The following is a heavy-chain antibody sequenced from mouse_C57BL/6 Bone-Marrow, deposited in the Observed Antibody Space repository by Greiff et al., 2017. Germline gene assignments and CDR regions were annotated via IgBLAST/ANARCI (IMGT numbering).Heavy chain of an antibody. Sequence: EVNVVESGGGLVKPGGSLKLSCAASGFTFSSYAMSWVRQTPEKRLEWVATISDGGSYTYYPDNVKGRFTISRDNAKNNLYLQMSHLKSEDTAMYYCARDPYYGSSYDWYFDVWGTGTTVTVSS. CDR3: ARDPYYGSSYDWYFDV. D-gene: IGHD1-1*01. CDR2: ISDGGSYT. V-gene: IGHV5-4*01. J-gene: IGHJ1*03. CDR1: GFTFSSYA.